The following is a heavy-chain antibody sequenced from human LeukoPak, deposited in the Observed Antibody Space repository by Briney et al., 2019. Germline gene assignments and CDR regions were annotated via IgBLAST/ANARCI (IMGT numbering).Heavy chain of an antibody. Sequence: GGSLRLSCAASGFTFSSYGMHWVRQAPGKGLEWVAVIWYDGSNKYYADSVKGRFTISRDNSKNTLYLQMNSLRAEDTAVYYCASVGLYSGSYVDFDYWGQEPWSPSPQ. CDR1: GFTFSSYG. V-gene: IGHV3-33*08. D-gene: IGHD1-26*01. J-gene: IGHJ4*01. CDR3: ASVGLYSGSYVDFDY. CDR2: IWYDGSNK.